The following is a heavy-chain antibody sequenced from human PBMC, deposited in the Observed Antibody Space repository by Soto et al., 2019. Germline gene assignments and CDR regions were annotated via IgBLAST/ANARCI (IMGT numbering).Heavy chain of an antibody. D-gene: IGHD3-10*01. J-gene: IGHJ4*02. V-gene: IGHV4-39*01. CDR3: ASDHPAALTMVRGRPKGYFDY. CDR2: IYYSGST. Sequence: NPSETLSLTCTVSGGSISSSSYYWGWIRQPPGKGLEWIGSIYYSGSTYYNPSLKSRVTISVDTSKNQFSLKLSSVTAADTAVYYCASDHPAALTMVRGRPKGYFDYWGQGTLVTVSS. CDR1: GGSISSSSYY.